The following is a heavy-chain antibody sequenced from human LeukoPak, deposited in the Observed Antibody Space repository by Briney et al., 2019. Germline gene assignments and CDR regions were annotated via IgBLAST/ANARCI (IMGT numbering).Heavy chain of an antibody. D-gene: IGHD3-3*01. J-gene: IGHJ4*02. V-gene: IGHV4-39*01. Sequence: SETLSLTCTVSGGSISSSSYYWGWIRQPPGKGLEWIGSIYYSGSTYYNPSLKSRVTISVDTSKNQFSLKLSSVTAADTAVYYCARHSNDSWSWYFDYWGQGTLVTVSS. CDR1: GGSISSSSYY. CDR3: ARHSNDSWSWYFDY. CDR2: IYYSGST.